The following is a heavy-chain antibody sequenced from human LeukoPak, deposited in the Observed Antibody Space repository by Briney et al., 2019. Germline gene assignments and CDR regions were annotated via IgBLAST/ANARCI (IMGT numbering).Heavy chain of an antibody. CDR2: IYYSGST. V-gene: IGHV4-38-2*01. J-gene: IGHJ3*02. Sequence: SETLSLTCAVSGYSISSGYYWSWIRQPPGKGLEWIGFIYYSGSTNYNPSLKSRVTISVDTSKNQFSLKLSSVTAADTAVYYCARHVFTVTHNNPDAFDIWGQGTVVTVSS. CDR3: ARHVFTVTHNNPDAFDI. CDR1: GYSISSGYY. D-gene: IGHD4-17*01.